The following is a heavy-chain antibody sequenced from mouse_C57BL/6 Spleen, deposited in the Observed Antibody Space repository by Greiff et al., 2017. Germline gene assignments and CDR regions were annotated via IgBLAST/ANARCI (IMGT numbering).Heavy chain of an antibody. CDR2: ISDGGSYT. D-gene: IGHD1-1*01. J-gene: IGHJ3*01. CDR1: GFTFSSYA. Sequence: EVQLVESGGGLVKPGGSLKLSCAASGFTFSSYAMSWVRQTPEKRLEWVATISDGGSYTYYPDNVKGRFTISRDNAKNNLYLQMSHLKSEDTAMDYCARDGDYYGTAWFAYWGQGTLVTVSA. V-gene: IGHV5-4*01. CDR3: ARDGDYYGTAWFAY.